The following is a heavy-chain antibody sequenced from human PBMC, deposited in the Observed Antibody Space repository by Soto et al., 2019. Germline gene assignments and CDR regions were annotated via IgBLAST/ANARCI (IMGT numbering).Heavy chain of an antibody. J-gene: IGHJ4*02. Sequence: EVQLLESGGGLVQPGGSLRLSCAASGFSFSSYAMVWVRQAPGKVLEWVSVISARGGSSYFADSVKGRFTTSRDNSKTVLSLEMNSLRAEDSATYFCPKGSIEYSASVDNWGQGTLVLVSS. D-gene: IGHD5-12*01. CDR2: ISARGGSS. CDR1: GFSFSSYA. CDR3: PKGSIEYSASVDN. V-gene: IGHV3-23*01.